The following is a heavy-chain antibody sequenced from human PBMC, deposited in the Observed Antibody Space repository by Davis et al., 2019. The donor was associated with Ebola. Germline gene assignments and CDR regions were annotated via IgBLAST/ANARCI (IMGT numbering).Heavy chain of an antibody. D-gene: IGHD3-10*02. J-gene: IGHJ6*02. CDR1: GFTFTTYS. V-gene: IGHV3-66*04. CDR3: ARHYVHDYYMGLDV. Sequence: GESLKISCAVSGFTFTTYSMNWVRQAPGKGLEWVSVIHTGGRTYYTDSVKGRFTISRDNSKNTIYLQMSSLRAEDTAVYYCARHYVHDYYMGLDVWGQGTTVIVSS. CDR2: IHTGGRT.